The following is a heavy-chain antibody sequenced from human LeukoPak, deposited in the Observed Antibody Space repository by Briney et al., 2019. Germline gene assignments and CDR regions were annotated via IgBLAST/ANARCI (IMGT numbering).Heavy chain of an antibody. CDR3: ARGPYYDILTGYSPFDY. CDR2: IYSGGST. V-gene: IGHV3-66*01. CDR1: GFTVSSNY. D-gene: IGHD3-9*01. J-gene: IGHJ4*02. Sequence: GGSLRLSCAASGFTVSSNYMSWVRQAPGKGLEWVSVIYSGGSTYYAASVKGRFTISRDNSKNTLYLQMNSLRAEDTAVYYCARGPYYDILTGYSPFDYWGQGTLVTVSS.